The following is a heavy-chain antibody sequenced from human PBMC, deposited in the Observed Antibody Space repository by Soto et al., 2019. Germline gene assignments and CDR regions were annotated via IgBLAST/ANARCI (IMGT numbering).Heavy chain of an antibody. CDR2: INPSGGST. D-gene: IGHD1-26*01. J-gene: IGHJ4*02. Sequence: QVQLVQSGAEVKKSGASVKVSCKASGYTFTSDYMHWVRQAPGQGLEWMGRINPSGGSTIYSQNFQGRFSVTRDTSTSTVYMELSSLRSEDTAVYYCARAVFVGVGATAYWGQGTLVTVSS. V-gene: IGHV1-46*01. CDR1: GYTFTSDY. CDR3: ARAVFVGVGATAY.